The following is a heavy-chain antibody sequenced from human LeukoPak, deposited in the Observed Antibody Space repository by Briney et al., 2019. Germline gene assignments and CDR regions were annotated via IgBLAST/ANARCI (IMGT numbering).Heavy chain of an antibody. V-gene: IGHV4-4*07. CDR3: ARVLGSTSSDWFDP. D-gene: IGHD2-2*01. J-gene: IGHJ5*02. CDR1: GGSISSYY. Sequence: SETLSLTCTVSGGSISSYYWSWIRQPAGKGLEWIGRIYTSGSTNYNPSLKSRVTVSVDTSKNQFSLKLSSVTAADTAVYYCARVLGSTSSDWFDPWGQGTLVTVSS. CDR2: IYTSGST.